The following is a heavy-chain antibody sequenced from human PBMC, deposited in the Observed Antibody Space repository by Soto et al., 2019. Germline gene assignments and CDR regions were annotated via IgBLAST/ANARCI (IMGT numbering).Heavy chain of an antibody. CDR1: GYIFTKHG. CDR3: ARVYGYGYGHFDF. V-gene: IGHV1-18*01. Sequence: QVQLVQSGAELKEPGASVKVSCKASGYIFTKHGISWVRQAPGQGLEWMGWISAHNGITNYAQNLQDRITVTTDTSTSTAYMELRSLRPEDTAIYYGARVYGYGYGHFDFWGQGSLVTVSS. J-gene: IGHJ4*02. D-gene: IGHD5-18*01. CDR2: ISAHNGIT.